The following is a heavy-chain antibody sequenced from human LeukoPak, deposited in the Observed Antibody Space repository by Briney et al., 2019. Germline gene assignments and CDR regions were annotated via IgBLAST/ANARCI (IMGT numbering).Heavy chain of an antibody. CDR3: ARWELGLYFDY. Sequence: SETLSLTCAVYGGSFSGYYWSWIRQPPGKGLEWIGEINHSGSTNYNPSLKSRVTMSVDTSKNQFSLKLSSVTAADTAVYYCARWELGLYFDYWGQGTLVTVSS. D-gene: IGHD1-26*01. J-gene: IGHJ4*02. CDR1: GGSFSGYY. V-gene: IGHV4-34*01. CDR2: INHSGST.